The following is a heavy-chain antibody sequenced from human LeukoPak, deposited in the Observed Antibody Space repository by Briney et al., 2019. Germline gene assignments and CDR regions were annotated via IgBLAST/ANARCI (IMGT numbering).Heavy chain of an antibody. CDR2: ISYDGSNK. D-gene: IGHD3-3*01. CDR3: ARDVNSIRRSGYYDY. V-gene: IGHV3-30-3*01. CDR1: GFTFSSYA. Sequence: PAGGSLRLSCAASGFTFSSYAMHWVRQAPGKGLEWVAVISYDGSNKYYADSVKGRFTISRDNSKNTLYLQMNSLRAEDTAVYYCARDVNSIRRSGYYDYWGQGTLVTVSS. J-gene: IGHJ4*02.